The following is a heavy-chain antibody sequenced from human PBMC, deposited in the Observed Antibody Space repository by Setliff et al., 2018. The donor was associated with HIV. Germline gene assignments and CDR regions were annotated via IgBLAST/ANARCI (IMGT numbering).Heavy chain of an antibody. J-gene: IGHJ4*02. CDR2: IYTSGST. Sequence: SETLSLTCTVSGGSISSGNYYWSWIRQPAGQGLEWIGRIYTSGSTNYNPSLKSRVTISVDTSKNQFSMKLSSVTAADTAVYYCARFVFGSGYYFDYWGQGTLVTVSS. D-gene: IGHD3-22*01. CDR3: ARFVFGSGYYFDY. CDR1: GGSISSGNYY. V-gene: IGHV4-61*02.